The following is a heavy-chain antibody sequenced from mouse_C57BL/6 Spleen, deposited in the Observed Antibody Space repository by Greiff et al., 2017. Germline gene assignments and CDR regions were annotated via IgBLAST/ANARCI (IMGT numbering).Heavy chain of an antibody. CDR1: GYTFTSYW. CDR2: IYPSDSET. CDR3: ARWELGRAMDY. J-gene: IGHJ4*01. V-gene: IGHV1-61*01. D-gene: IGHD4-1*01. Sequence: VKLQQPGAELVRPGSSVKLSCKASGYTFTSYWMDWVKQRPGQVLEWIGNIYPSDSETHYNQKFKDKATLPVDKSSSTAYMQLSSLTSEDSAVYYCARWELGRAMDYWGQGTSATVSS.